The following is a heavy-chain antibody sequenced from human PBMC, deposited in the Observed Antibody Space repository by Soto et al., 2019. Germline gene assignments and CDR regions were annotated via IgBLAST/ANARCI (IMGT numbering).Heavy chain of an antibody. D-gene: IGHD3-16*02. CDR3: ARRQGDLFYDYIWGSYRCPWFDP. J-gene: IGHJ5*02. V-gene: IGHV1-8*01. Sequence: ASVKVSCKASGYTFTSYDINWVRQATGQGLEWMGWMNPNSGNTGYAQKFQGRVTMTRNTSISTAYMELSSLRSEDTAVYYCARRQGDLFYDYIWGSYRCPWFDPWGQGTLVTVSS. CDR1: GYTFTSYD. CDR2: MNPNSGNT.